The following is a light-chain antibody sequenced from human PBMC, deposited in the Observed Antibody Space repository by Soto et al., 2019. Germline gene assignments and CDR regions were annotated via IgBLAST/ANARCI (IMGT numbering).Light chain of an antibody. J-gene: IGKJ3*01. Sequence: EIVLTQSPGTLSLSPGERATLSCRASQTVDSRYLAWYQQKPGQAPRLLIYGVSSRATGIPDRFRGSGSGTDFTLTISGLESEDCAVYFCQQYGSTPPFTFGPGTTLDIK. CDR1: QTVDSRY. CDR2: GVS. CDR3: QQYGSTPPFT. V-gene: IGKV3-20*01.